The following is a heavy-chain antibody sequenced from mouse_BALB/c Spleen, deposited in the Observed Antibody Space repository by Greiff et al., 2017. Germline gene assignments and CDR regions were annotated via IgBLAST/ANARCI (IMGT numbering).Heavy chain of an antibody. CDR2: ISYSGST. CDR1: GYSITSDYA. Sequence: EVKLMESGPGLVKPSQSLSLTCTVTGYSITSDYAWNWIRQFPGNKLEWMGYISYSGSTSYNPSLKSRISITRDTSKNQFFLQLNSVTTEDTATYYCARVGYYAMDYWGQGTSVTVSS. CDR3: ARVGYYAMDY. V-gene: IGHV3-2*02. J-gene: IGHJ4*01.